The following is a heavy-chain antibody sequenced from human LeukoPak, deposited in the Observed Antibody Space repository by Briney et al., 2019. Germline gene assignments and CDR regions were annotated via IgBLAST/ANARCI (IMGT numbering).Heavy chain of an antibody. V-gene: IGHV4-34*01. Sequence: PSETLSLTCAVYGGSFSGYYWSWIRQPPGKGLEWIGEINHSGSTNYNTSLKSRVTISVDTSKNQFSLKLSSVTAADTAVYYCARGPIAVAGTGYYYGMDVWGQGTTVTVSS. CDR1: GGSFSGYY. CDR3: ARGPIAVAGTGYYYGMDV. CDR2: INHSGST. J-gene: IGHJ6*02. D-gene: IGHD6-19*01.